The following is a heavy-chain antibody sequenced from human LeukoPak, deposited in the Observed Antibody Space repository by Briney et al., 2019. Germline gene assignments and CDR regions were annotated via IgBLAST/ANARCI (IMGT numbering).Heavy chain of an antibody. D-gene: IGHD6-13*01. Sequence: GASVKVSCKASGGTFSSYAISWVRQAPGQGLEWMGGIIPIFGTANYAQKFQGRVTITADKSTSTAYMELSSLRSEDTAVYYCARGRGDRIAAALVWFDPWGQGTLVTVSS. CDR3: ARGRGDRIAAALVWFDP. CDR1: GGTFSSYA. J-gene: IGHJ5*02. CDR2: IIPIFGTA. V-gene: IGHV1-69*06.